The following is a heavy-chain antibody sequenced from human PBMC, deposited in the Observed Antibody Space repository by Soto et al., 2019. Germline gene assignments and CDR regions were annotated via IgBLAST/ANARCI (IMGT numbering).Heavy chain of an antibody. CDR1: GGTFSSYA. J-gene: IGHJ4*02. Sequence: SVKVSCKASGGTFSSYAISWVRQAPGQGLEWMGGIIPIFGTANYAQKFQGRVTITADKSTSTAYMELSSLRSEDTAVYYCARESCSGGSCYDYWGQGTLVPVSS. CDR3: ARESCSGGSCYDY. V-gene: IGHV1-69*06. CDR2: IIPIFGTA. D-gene: IGHD2-15*01.